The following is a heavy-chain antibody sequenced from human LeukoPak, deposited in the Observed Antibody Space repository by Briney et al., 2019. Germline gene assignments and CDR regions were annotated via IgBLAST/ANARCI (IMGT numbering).Heavy chain of an antibody. J-gene: IGHJ4*02. CDR2: INSDGGST. Sequence: PGGSLRLSCAASGFTFRSYWMHWVRQAPGKGLVWVSRINSDGGSTTYADSVKGRFTISRDNAKNTLYLQMNSLRAEDTAVYYCARAQVGATPPYVDYWGQGTLVTVSS. D-gene: IGHD1-26*01. V-gene: IGHV3-74*01. CDR1: GFTFRSYW. CDR3: ARAQVGATPPYVDY.